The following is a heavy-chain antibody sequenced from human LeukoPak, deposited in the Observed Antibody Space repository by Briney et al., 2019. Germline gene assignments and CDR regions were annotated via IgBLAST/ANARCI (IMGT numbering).Heavy chain of an antibody. V-gene: IGHV3-66*01. Sequence: GGSLRLSCAASGFTVSTNYMSWVRQAPGKGLEWVSVIYSGGSTYYADSVKGRFTISRDNSKNTLFLQMNSLRAEDTAVYYCARDTSMVRGVIPNDYWGQGTLVTVSS. J-gene: IGHJ4*02. CDR3: ARDTSMVRGVIPNDY. CDR1: GFTVSTNY. CDR2: IYSGGST. D-gene: IGHD3-10*01.